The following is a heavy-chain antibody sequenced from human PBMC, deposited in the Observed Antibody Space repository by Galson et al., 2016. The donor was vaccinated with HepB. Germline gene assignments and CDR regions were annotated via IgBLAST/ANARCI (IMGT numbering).Heavy chain of an antibody. CDR1: GFTFSRFW. Sequence: SLRLSCAASGFTFSRFWMNWVRQAPGKGLEWVASIKEDGNKTFYVDSVKGRFTMSRDNVEESVSLQMNSLRAEDTAVYYCAKYGDEADWNFHHWGQGTLVTVSS. CDR2: IKEDGNKT. CDR3: AKYGDEADWNFHH. V-gene: IGHV3-7*03. D-gene: IGHD4-17*01. J-gene: IGHJ1*01.